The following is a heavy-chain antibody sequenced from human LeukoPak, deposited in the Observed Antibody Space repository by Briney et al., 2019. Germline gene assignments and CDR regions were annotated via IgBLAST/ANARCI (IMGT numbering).Heavy chain of an antibody. J-gene: IGHJ4*02. V-gene: IGHV3-21*01. CDR3: ARESGLDSSSHIW. CDR2: ISSSSSYI. CDR1: GFTFSSYS. Sequence: GGSLRLSCAASGFTFSSYSMNWVRQAPGKGLEWVSSISSSSSYIYYADSVKGRFTISRDNAKNSLYLQMNSLRAEDTAVYYCARESGLDSSSHIWWGQGTLVTVSS. D-gene: IGHD6-13*01.